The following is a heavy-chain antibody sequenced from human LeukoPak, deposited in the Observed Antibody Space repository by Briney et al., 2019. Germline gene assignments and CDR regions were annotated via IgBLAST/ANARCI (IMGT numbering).Heavy chain of an antibody. V-gene: IGHV4-34*01. D-gene: IGHD3-9*01. CDR1: GGSFSGYY. Sequence: SETLSLTCAVYGGSFSGYYWGWIRQPPGKGLEWIGSIYYSGSTYYNPSLRSRVTISVDTSKNQFSLKLSSVTAADTAVYYCARARVDSPYYDILTGSFWFDPWGQGTLVTVSS. CDR3: ARARVDSPYYDILTGSFWFDP. CDR2: IYYSGST. J-gene: IGHJ5*02.